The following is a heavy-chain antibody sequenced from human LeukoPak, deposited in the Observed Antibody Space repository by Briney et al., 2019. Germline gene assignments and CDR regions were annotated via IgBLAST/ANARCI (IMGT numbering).Heavy chain of an antibody. D-gene: IGHD3/OR15-3a*01. V-gene: IGHV3-23*01. CDR1: RFTYVSYA. J-gene: IGHJ4*02. CDR2: IGGSGATT. CDR3: AFIPVGGLVISNSDY. Sequence: GGSLRLSCEASRFTYVSYAMTWVRQAPGKGLEWVSSIGGSGATTYYADPVKGRFTVSADNSKNTLYLQMNSLRAEDTAVYYCAFIPVGGLVISNSDYWGQGTRVTVSS.